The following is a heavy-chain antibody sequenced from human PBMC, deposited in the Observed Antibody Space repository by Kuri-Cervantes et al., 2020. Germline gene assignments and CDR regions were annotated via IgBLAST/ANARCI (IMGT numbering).Heavy chain of an antibody. CDR2: IRENGDFT. CDR3: AREGIYCSSISCLDY. Sequence: GGSLRLSCIASGFTFSTYAMSWVRQTPGKGLEWVSRIRENGDFTYHADSVKGRFTISRDNTKNSLYLQMNSLRAEDTAVYYCAREGIYCSSISCLDYWGQGTLVTVSS. V-gene: IGHV3-23*01. CDR1: GFTFSTYA. D-gene: IGHD2-2*01. J-gene: IGHJ4*02.